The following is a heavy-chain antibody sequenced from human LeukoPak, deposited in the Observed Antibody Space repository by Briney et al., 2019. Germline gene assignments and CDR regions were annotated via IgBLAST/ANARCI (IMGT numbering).Heavy chain of an antibody. D-gene: IGHD1-26*01. J-gene: IGHJ4*02. V-gene: IGHV3-53*01. CDR3: ARAGGSYQVFDQ. CDR1: GFTVSSNY. Sequence: GGSLRLSCAASGFTVSSNYINWVRQAPGKGLEWVSLIYSGGTAYYADSVKGRFTISRDNSKNTVYLQMNSLRAEDTAMYYCARAGGSYQVFDQWGQGTLVIVSS. CDR2: IYSGGTA.